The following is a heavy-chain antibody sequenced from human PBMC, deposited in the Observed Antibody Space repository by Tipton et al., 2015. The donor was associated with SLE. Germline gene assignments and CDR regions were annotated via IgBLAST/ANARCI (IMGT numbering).Heavy chain of an antibody. CDR1: GYTFNSYY. CDR3: ARGAGIMHF. CDR2: INPSGGST. Sequence: QVQLVQSGAEVKKPGASVKVSCKASGYTFNSYYMHWVRQAPGQGLEWMGAINPSGGSTSYAQKFQGRVTMTTDTSTSTVYMELSSLSSEDTAIYYCARGAGIMHFWGQGTLVTVSS. J-gene: IGHJ4*02. V-gene: IGHV1-46*02. D-gene: IGHD3-16*01.